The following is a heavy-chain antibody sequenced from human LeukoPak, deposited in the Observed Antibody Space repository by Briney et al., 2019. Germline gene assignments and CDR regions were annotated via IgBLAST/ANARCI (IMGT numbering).Heavy chain of an antibody. V-gene: IGHV1-8*01. CDR2: MNPNSGNT. D-gene: IGHD1-26*01. J-gene: IGHJ4*02. CDR3: ARAYYSGSYWTSSSQQLDY. CDR1: GYTFTSYD. Sequence: ASVKVSCKASGYTFTSYDINWVRQATGQGLEWMGWMNPNSGNTGYAQKFQGRVTMIRNTSISTAYMELSSLRSEDTAVYYCARAYYSGSYWTSSSQQLDYWGQGTLVTVSS.